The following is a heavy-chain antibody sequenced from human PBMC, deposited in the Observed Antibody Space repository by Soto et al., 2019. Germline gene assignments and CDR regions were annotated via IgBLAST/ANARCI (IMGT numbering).Heavy chain of an antibody. CDR2: IYYSGST. D-gene: IGHD3-3*01. CDR1: GGSISTFL. Sequence: SETLSLTCTVTGGSISTFLWNWIRQPPGKGLEWIGSIYYSGSTNYNPSLNSRVTISVDTSKNQFSLKLSSVTAADTAVYYCARLLDPTIFGVNWFDPWGQGTLVTVSS. V-gene: IGHV4-59*08. J-gene: IGHJ5*02. CDR3: ARLLDPTIFGVNWFDP.